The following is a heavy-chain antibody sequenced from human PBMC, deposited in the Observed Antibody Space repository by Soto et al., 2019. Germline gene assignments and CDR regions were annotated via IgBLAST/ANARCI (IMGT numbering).Heavy chain of an antibody. CDR1: GFTFTVSA. CDR2: IVVGSGNT. Sequence: ASVKVSFKASGFTFTVSAVQWVRQARGQRLEWIGWIVVGSGNTNYAQKFQERVTITRDMSTSTAYMELSSLRSEDTAVYYCAAAEGYYDSSGYQPFDYWGQGTLVTVSS. D-gene: IGHD3-22*01. CDR3: AAAEGYYDSSGYQPFDY. J-gene: IGHJ4*02. V-gene: IGHV1-58*01.